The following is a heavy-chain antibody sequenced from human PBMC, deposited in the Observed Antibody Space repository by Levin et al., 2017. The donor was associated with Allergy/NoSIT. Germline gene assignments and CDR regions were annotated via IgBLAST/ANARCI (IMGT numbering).Heavy chain of an antibody. CDR3: ASSQYYPLDY. CDR2: ISASGASV. J-gene: IGHJ4*02. V-gene: IGHV3-48*03. D-gene: IGHD2/OR15-2a*01. Sequence: GESLKISCGASGFSFTTCGMSWVRQAPGKGLEWVAYISASGASVYYADSVKGRFTISRDNAKNSLYLQMNSLRAEDTAVYYCASSQYYPLDYWGQGTLVTVSS. CDR1: GFSFTTCG.